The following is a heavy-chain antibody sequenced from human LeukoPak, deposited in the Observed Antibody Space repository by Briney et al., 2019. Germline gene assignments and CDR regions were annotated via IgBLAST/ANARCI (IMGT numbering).Heavy chain of an antibody. J-gene: IGHJ4*02. CDR1: GFTFSNAW. CDR3: NTDRLLWFGELIFDY. Sequence: AGSLRLSCAASGFTFSNAWMSWVRQAPGKGLEWVGRIKSKTECGTTDYAAPVKGRFTISRDDSKNTLYLQMNSLKTEDTAVYYCNTDRLLWFGELIFDYWGQGTLVTVSS. CDR2: IKSKTECGTT. D-gene: IGHD3-10*01. V-gene: IGHV3-15*01.